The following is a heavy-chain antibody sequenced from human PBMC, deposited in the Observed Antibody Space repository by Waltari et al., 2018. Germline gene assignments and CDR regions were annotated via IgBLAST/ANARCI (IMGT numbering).Heavy chain of an antibody. V-gene: IGHV4-39*01. CDR3: ARHWKKSGYRFDP. CDR2: SYYSGSS. Sequence: WGWIRQPCGRVVECVGSSYYSGSSYYSQTLKSRVTVSGDRSKDQFARKRSSVTSADTAVYYWARHWKKSGYRFDPWGQGTLVTVSS. J-gene: IGHJ5*02. D-gene: IGHD5-12*01.